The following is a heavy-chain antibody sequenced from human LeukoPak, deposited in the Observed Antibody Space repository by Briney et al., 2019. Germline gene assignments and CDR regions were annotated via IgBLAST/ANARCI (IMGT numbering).Heavy chain of an antibody. CDR2: IHPGDSDT. Sequence: GESLKISCKASGYSFTSLPIGWVRQMPGKGLDWMGIIHPGDSDTRYSPSFEGQVTISADKSISTAYLQWSSLKASDTAMYYCASTRSWHRYGYGYWGQGTLVTVSS. V-gene: IGHV5-51*01. J-gene: IGHJ4*02. D-gene: IGHD5-18*01. CDR1: GYSFTSLP. CDR3: ASTRSWHRYGYGY.